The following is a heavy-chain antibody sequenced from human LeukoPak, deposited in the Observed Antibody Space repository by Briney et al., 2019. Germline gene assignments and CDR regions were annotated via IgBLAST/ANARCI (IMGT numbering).Heavy chain of an antibody. V-gene: IGHV3-30-3*01. CDR2: ISYDGSNK. Sequence: GGSLRLSCAASGFTFSSYAMHWVRQAPGKGLEWVAVISYDGSNKYYADSVKGRFTISRDNSKNTLYLQMNSLRAEDTAVYYCARDMLRDAFDIWAKGQWSPSLQ. CDR3: ARDMLRDAFDI. J-gene: IGHJ3*02. CDR1: GFTFSSYA. D-gene: IGHD2-8*01.